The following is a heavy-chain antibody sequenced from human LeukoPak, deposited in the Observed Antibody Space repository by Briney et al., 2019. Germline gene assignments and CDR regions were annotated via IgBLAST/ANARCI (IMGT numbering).Heavy chain of an antibody. Sequence: GGSLRLSCAASGYTFSNYAMNWVRQAPGKGLEWVSSISGSGGSTYYADSVKGRFTISRDNSKNTLYLQMNSLRAEDTAVYYCAKPAKTDYTDYWGQGTLVTVSS. CDR3: AKPAKTDYTDY. D-gene: IGHD1-14*01. CDR2: ISGSGGST. CDR1: GYTFSNYA. V-gene: IGHV3-23*01. J-gene: IGHJ4*02.